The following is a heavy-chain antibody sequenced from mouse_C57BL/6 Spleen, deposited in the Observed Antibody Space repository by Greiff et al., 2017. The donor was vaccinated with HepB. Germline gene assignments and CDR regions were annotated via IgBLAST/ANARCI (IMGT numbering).Heavy chain of an antibody. V-gene: IGHV1-52*01. Sequence: VQLQQPGAELVRPGSSVKLSCKASGYTFTSYWMHWVKQRPIQGLEWIGNIDPSDSETHYNQKFTDKATLTVDKSSSTAYMQLSSLTSEDSAVYYCAIDSSGGNYFDYWGQGTTLTVSS. D-gene: IGHD3-2*02. J-gene: IGHJ2*01. CDR3: AIDSSGGNYFDY. CDR1: GYTFTSYW. CDR2: IDPSDSET.